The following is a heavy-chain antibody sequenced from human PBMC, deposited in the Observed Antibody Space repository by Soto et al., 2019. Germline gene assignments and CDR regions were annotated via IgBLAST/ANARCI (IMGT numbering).Heavy chain of an antibody. Sequence: SETLSLTCADYSGSFSGHFWSWIRPPPGKGQEWVTEINYTGTTSYNPTLQRRVTITIDRSKKQFSLKLTSLTAADTAVYYGARVYLGELSPVGYWGQGALVPVAS. CDR2: INYTGTT. J-gene: IGHJ4*02. CDR1: SGSFSGHF. CDR3: ARVYLGELSPVGY. D-gene: IGHD3-16*02. V-gene: IGHV4-34*01.